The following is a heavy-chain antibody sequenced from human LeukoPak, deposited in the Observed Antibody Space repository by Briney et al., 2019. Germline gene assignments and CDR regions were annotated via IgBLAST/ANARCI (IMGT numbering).Heavy chain of an antibody. D-gene: IGHD1-1*01. Sequence: SETLSLTCTDSGGSISSSSYYWGWIRQPPGKGLEWIGSIYYSGTTYYNPSLKSRVTISVDTSKNQFSLKLSSVTAADTAVYYCARDPGYVENWFDPWGQGTLVTVSS. CDR1: GGSISSSSYY. J-gene: IGHJ5*02. CDR3: ARDPGYVENWFDP. V-gene: IGHV4-39*07. CDR2: IYYSGTT.